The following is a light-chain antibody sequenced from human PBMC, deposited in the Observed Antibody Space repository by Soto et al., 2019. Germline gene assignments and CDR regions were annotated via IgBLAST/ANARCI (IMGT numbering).Light chain of an antibody. Sequence: DIQMTQSPSSLSASVGDRVTITCRASQSISSNLHWYQHKPGRAPKLLINAASSLQTGVPSRFSVSGSGTYFTLTITSLQPEDFATYYCQQSYITPRTFGQGTKVEIK. CDR1: QSISSN. CDR2: AAS. CDR3: QQSYITPRT. J-gene: IGKJ1*01. V-gene: IGKV1-39*01.